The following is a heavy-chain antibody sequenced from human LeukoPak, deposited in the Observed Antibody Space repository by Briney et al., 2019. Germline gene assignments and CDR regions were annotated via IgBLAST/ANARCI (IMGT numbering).Heavy chain of an antibody. CDR3: ASPYSGYDYNFDH. CDR1: GFTFSSYA. J-gene: IGHJ4*02. Sequence: GGSLRLSCSASGFTFSSYAMHWVRQAPGKGLECVSSISRNGGSTYYADSVKGRFTISRDNSKNTLFLQMSSLRTEDTAVYYCASPYSGYDYNFDHWGQGTLVTVSS. D-gene: IGHD5-12*01. V-gene: IGHV3-64D*06. CDR2: ISRNGGST.